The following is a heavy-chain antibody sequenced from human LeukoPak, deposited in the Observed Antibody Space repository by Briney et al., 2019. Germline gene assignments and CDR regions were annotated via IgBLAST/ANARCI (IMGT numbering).Heavy chain of an antibody. CDR3: ARVLGAGGVVVITTSPGDY. CDR1: GFTFSSYW. V-gene: IGHV3-7*01. J-gene: IGHJ4*02. CDR2: IKQDGSEK. Sequence: PGGSLKLSCAASGFTFSSYWMSWVRQAPGKGLEWVANIKQDGSEKYYADSVKGRFTISRDNSKNTLYLQMNSLRAEDTAVYYCARVLGAGGVVVITTSPGDYWGQGTLVTVSS. D-gene: IGHD3-22*01.